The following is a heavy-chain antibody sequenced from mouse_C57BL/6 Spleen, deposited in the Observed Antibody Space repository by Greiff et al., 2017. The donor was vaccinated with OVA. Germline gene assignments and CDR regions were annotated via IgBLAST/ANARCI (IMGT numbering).Heavy chain of an antibody. D-gene: IGHD1-1*01. CDR2: IYPGDGDT. Sequence: QVQLQQSGPELVKPGASVKISCKASGYAFSSSWMNWVKQRPGKGLEWIGRIYPGDGDTNYNGKFKGKATLTADKSSSTAYMQLSSLTSEDSAVYFCANRGGSSYDWYFDVWGTGTTVTVSS. CDR3: ANRGGSSYDWYFDV. CDR1: GYAFSSSW. V-gene: IGHV1-82*01. J-gene: IGHJ1*03.